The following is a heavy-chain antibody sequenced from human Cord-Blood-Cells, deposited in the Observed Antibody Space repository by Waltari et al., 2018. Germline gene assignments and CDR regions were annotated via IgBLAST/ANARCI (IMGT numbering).Heavy chain of an antibody. CDR1: GGSISSHY. D-gene: IGHD1-26*01. Sequence: QVQLQESGPGLVKPSETLSLTCTVSGGSISSHYWSWIRQPPGKGLEWIGHIYYSGSTHYNPSPKSRVTISVDTSKNQFSLKLSSVTAADTAVYYCARERSSGSYYFDYWGQGTLVTVSS. CDR3: ARERSSGSYYFDY. V-gene: IGHV4-59*11. CDR2: IYYSGST. J-gene: IGHJ4*02.